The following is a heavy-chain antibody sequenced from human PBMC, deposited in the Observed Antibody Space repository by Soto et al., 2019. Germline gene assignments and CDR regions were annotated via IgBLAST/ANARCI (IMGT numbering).Heavy chain of an antibody. CDR1: GFTFSSYE. CDR3: ARRSGSWYDYYRMDV. D-gene: IGHD6-13*01. J-gene: IGHJ6*02. CDR2: ISSSGSTI. Sequence: GGSLRLSCAASGFTFSSYEMNWVRQAPGKGLEWVSYISSSGSTIYSADSVKGRFTVSRDNAKNSLYLQMNSLRAEDTAVYYCARRSGSWYDYYRMDVWGQGTTVTVSS. V-gene: IGHV3-48*03.